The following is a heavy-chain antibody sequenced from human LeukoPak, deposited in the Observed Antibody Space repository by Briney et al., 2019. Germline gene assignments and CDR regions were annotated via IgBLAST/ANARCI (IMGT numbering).Heavy chain of an antibody. CDR1: GFTFSSYS. V-gene: IGHV3-33*05. CDR2: ISHDGSNK. D-gene: IGHD3-22*01. Sequence: SGGSLRLSCAVSGFTFSSYSMNWVRQAPGKGLEWVAVISHDGSNKYYADSVKGRFTISRDNSKNTLYLQMNSLRAEDTAVYYCARNYYDSSAYYYFDYWGQGTLVTVSS. CDR3: ARNYYDSSAYYYFDY. J-gene: IGHJ4*02.